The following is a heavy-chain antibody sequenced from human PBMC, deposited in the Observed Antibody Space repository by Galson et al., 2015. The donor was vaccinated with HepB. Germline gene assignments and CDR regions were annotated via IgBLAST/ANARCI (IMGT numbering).Heavy chain of an antibody. Sequence: SLRLSCAASNFTFSQYSMTWVRQAPGKGLEWVADIKRDGSDKYYVDSVRGRFTISRDNTKNSLYLQMNSLRAEDTAVYYCARAVTMMDWAQGTLVTVSS. V-gene: IGHV3-7*01. J-gene: IGHJ4*02. CDR2: IKRDGSDK. CDR1: NFTFSQYS. D-gene: IGHD4-17*01. CDR3: ARAVTMMD.